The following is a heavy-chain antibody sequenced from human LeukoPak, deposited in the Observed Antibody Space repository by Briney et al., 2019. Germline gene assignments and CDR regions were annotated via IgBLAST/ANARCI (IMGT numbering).Heavy chain of an antibody. V-gene: IGHV1-69*13. J-gene: IGHJ4*02. CDR2: IIPIFGTA. CDR3: AMYYDYVWGSYRLDY. D-gene: IGHD3-16*02. Sequence: SVKVSCKASGYTFTSYDINWVRQATGQGLEWMGGIIPIFGTANYAQKFQGRVTITADESTSTAYMELSSLRSEDTAVYYCAMYYDYVWGSYRLDYWGQGTLVTVSS. CDR1: GYTFTSYD.